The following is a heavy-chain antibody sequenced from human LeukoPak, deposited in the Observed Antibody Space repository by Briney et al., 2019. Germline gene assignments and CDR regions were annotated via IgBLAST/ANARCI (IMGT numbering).Heavy chain of an antibody. CDR2: IYHSGST. V-gene: IGHV4-30-2*01. J-gene: IGHJ3*02. CDR3: AREFESYYYDSSGYVEGAFDI. Sequence: SETLSLTCTVSGGSISSGGYYWSWIRQPPGKGLEWIGYIYHSGSTYYNPSLKSRVTISVDRSKNQFSLKLSSVTAADTAVYYCAREFESYYYDSSGYVEGAFDIWGQGTMVTVSS. D-gene: IGHD3-22*01. CDR1: GGSISSGGYY.